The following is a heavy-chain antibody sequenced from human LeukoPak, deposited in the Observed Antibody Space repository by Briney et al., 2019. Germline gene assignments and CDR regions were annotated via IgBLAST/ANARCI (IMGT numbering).Heavy chain of an antibody. Sequence: GGSLRLSCAASGFIFSNYATSWVRQVPGRGLEWVSTISSRGDSTYVADSVKGRFTISRDNSKNSLYLQMTTVRAEDTAVYYCVKGPRPDITVAHAVENWGQGTLVTVSS. V-gene: IGHV3-23*01. J-gene: IGHJ4*02. CDR2: ISSRGDST. D-gene: IGHD6-19*01. CDR3: VKGPRPDITVAHAVEN. CDR1: GFIFSNYA.